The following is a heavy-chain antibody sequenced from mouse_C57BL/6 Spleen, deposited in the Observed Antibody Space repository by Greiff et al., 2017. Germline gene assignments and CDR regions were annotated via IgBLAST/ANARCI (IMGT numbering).Heavy chain of an antibody. V-gene: IGHV14-3*01. CDR1: GFTIKNTY. CDR3: ARSHDYEFWFAY. Sequence: EVQLQQSVAELVRPGASVKLSCTASGFTIKNTYMHWVKQRPEQGLEWIGRIDPANGNTKYAPKFQGKATITADTSSNTAYLQLSSLTSEDTAIYYCARSHDYEFWFAYWGQGTLVTVSA. J-gene: IGHJ3*01. D-gene: IGHD2-4*01. CDR2: IDPANGNT.